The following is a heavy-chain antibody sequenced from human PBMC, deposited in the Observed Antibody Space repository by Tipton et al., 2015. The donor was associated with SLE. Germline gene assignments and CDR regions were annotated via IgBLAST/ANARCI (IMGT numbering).Heavy chain of an antibody. CDR1: GGSISSDY. J-gene: IGHJ3*02. V-gene: IGHV4-38-2*02. CDR3: ASYRTSPGTDAFDI. Sequence: TLSLTCTVSGGSISSDYWSWIRQPPGKGLEWIGSIHHSGSTYYNPSLKSRVTISVDTSKNQFSLKLTSVTPADTAVYYCASYRTSPGTDAFDIWGQGTMVTVSS. CDR2: IHHSGST. D-gene: IGHD1-26*01.